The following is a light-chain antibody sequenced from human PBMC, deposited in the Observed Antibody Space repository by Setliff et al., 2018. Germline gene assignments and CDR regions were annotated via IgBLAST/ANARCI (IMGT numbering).Light chain of an antibody. Sequence: QSVLTQPASVSGSPGQSITISCAGTSSDVGNYNYVSWYQHHPGKAPKLIIYEVTNRPSGVSNRFSGSKSGNTASLTISGLQAEDEADYFCSSYTTSSPLVFGGGTQLTVL. V-gene: IGLV2-14*01. J-gene: IGLJ3*02. CDR3: SSYTTSSPLV. CDR2: EVT. CDR1: SSDVGNYNY.